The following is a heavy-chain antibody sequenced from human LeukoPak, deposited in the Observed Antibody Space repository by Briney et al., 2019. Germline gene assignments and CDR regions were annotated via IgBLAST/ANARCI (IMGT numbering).Heavy chain of an antibody. Sequence: GGSLRLSCVASGFTFSDYGMYWVRQAPGKGLEWVTVISYHGNNKYYTDSVKGRFSISRDNSKNTLYLQMNSLRDDDTAIYYCVKDSSYRHVAAEGYCDFWGQGALVTVSS. CDR2: ISYHGNNK. CDR1: GFTFSDYG. V-gene: IGHV3-30*18. D-gene: IGHD6-13*01. J-gene: IGHJ4*02. CDR3: VKDSSYRHVAAEGYCDF.